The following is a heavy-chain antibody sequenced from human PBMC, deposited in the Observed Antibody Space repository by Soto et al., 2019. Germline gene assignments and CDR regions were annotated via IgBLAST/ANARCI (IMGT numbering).Heavy chain of an antibody. CDR3: ARGPHSRHSSWYYYKPVY. J-gene: IGHJ4*02. V-gene: IGHV1-18*01. D-gene: IGHD6-13*01. Sequence: GASVKVSCKASGYTFTSYGISWVRQAPGQGLEWMGWISAYNGNTNYAQKLQGRVTMTTDTSTSTAYMELRSLRSDDTAVYYCARGPHSRHSSWYYYKPVYWGQGTLVTVSS. CDR1: GYTFTSYG. CDR2: ISAYNGNT.